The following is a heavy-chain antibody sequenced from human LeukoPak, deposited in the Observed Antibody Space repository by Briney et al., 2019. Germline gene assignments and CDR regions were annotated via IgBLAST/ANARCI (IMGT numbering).Heavy chain of an antibody. CDR3: ARGERWLQLWARAAFDI. CDR2: IIPIFGTA. Sequence: SVTVSFKASGGTFSSYAISWVRQAPGQGLEWMGGIIPIFGTANYAQKFQGRVTITADESTSTAYMELSSLRSEDTAVYCCARGERWLQLWARAAFDIWGQGTMATVSS. CDR1: GGTFSSYA. J-gene: IGHJ3*02. D-gene: IGHD5-24*01. V-gene: IGHV1-69*13.